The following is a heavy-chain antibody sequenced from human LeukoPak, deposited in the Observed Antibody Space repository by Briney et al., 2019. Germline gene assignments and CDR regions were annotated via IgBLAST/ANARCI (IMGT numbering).Heavy chain of an antibody. CDR2: IHDSGST. CDR3: ARENYYDSSGLFDY. Sequence: MPSETLSLTCVVSGDSISSGGYSWSWIRQTPGKGLEWIAYIHDSGSTYNNPSLKSRLSISIDTSKNQFSLKLNSVTAADTAVYYCARENYYDSSGLFDYWGQGTLVTVSS. CDR1: GDSISSGGYS. D-gene: IGHD3-22*01. J-gene: IGHJ4*02. V-gene: IGHV4-30-4*07.